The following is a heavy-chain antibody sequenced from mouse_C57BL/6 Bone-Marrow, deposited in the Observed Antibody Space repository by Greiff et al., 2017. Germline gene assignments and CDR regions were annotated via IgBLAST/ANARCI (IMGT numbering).Heavy chain of an antibody. D-gene: IGHD4-1*01. V-gene: IGHV1-72*01. Sequence: QVQLQQPGAELVKPGASVKLSCKASGYTFTSYWMHWVKQRPGRGLEWIGRIDPNSGGTKYNEKFKSKATLTVDKPSSTAYMQLSSLTSEDSAGYYCARTGTYWYFDVWGTGTTVTVSS. CDR1: GYTFTSYW. J-gene: IGHJ1*03. CDR2: IDPNSGGT. CDR3: ARTGTYWYFDV.